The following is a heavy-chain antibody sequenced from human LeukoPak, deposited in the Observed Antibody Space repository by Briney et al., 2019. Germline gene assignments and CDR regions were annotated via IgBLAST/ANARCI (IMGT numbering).Heavy chain of an antibody. D-gene: IGHD3-22*01. Sequence: GASVKVSCKASGYTFTGYYMHWVRQAPGQGLEWMGWINPNSGGTNYAQKFQGRVTMTRDTPISTAYMELSRLRSDDTAVYYCARDPHSSGKNDYWGQGTLVTVSS. CDR2: INPNSGGT. CDR3: ARDPHSSGKNDY. CDR1: GYTFTGYY. V-gene: IGHV1-2*02. J-gene: IGHJ4*02.